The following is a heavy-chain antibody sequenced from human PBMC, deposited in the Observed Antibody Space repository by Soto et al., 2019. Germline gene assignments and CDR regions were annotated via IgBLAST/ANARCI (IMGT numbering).Heavy chain of an antibody. D-gene: IGHD2-2*01. CDR1: GFTFSSYA. V-gene: IGHV3-23*01. J-gene: IGHJ4*02. CDR3: AKIGGYCSSSSCYY. Sequence: EVQLLESGGGLVQPGGSLRLSCAASGFTFSSYAMSWVRQAPGKGLEWVSAISGSGGSTYYADSVKGRFTISRDNSKNTLYLQMNSPRAEDTAVYYCAKIGGYCSSSSCYYWGQGALVTVSS. CDR2: ISGSGGST.